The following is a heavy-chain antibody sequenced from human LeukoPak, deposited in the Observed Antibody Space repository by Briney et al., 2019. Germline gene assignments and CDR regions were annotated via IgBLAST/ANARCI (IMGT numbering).Heavy chain of an antibody. J-gene: IGHJ4*02. V-gene: IGHV4-34*01. D-gene: IGHD5-24*01. CDR1: GGPFSDYY. CDR3: ARGEGARDGYNYEGPFYFDY. CDR2: INHSGST. Sequence: SETLSLTCAVYGGPFSDYYWSWIRQPPGKGLEWIGRINHSGSTNYSPSLKSRATISVDTSKGQFSLKLNSMTAADTAVYYCARGEGARDGYNYEGPFYFDYWGQGTLVTVSS.